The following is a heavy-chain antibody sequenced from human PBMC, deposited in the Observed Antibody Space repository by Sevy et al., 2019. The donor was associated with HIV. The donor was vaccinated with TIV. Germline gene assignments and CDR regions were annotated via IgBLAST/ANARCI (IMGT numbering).Heavy chain of an antibody. CDR3: TRPLATADTPEYFFDY. J-gene: IGHJ4*02. Sequence: GGSLRLSCTSSGFTFGDYAMSWFRQAPGKGLEWVAFIRRNSHEPYGGTTEYAASVKGRFTISRDDSKSIVYLQMNSLKTEDTAVYYCTRPLATADTPEYFFDYWGQGILVTVSS. CDR1: GFTFGDYA. D-gene: IGHD5-12*01. CDR2: IRRNSHEPYGGTT. V-gene: IGHV3-49*03.